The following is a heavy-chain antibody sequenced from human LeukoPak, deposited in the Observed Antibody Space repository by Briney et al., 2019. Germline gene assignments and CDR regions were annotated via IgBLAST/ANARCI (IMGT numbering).Heavy chain of an antibody. Sequence: PGRSLRLSCAASGFTFDDYAMHWVRQAPGKGLEWVSGISWNSGSIGYADSVKGRFTISRNNAGDTLYLQMNSLRAEDTGVYYCAADLSGRQDYWGQGTLVTVSS. J-gene: IGHJ4*02. V-gene: IGHV3-9*01. CDR2: ISWNSGSI. D-gene: IGHD5-12*01. CDR3: AADLSGRQDY. CDR1: GFTFDDYA.